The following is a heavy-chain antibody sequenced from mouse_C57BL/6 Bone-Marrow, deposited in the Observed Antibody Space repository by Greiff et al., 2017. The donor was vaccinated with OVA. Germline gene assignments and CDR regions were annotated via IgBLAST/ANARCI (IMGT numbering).Heavy chain of an antibody. CDR3: ARIYYGNYRYWYFDV. CDR2: IDPSDSET. D-gene: IGHD2-1*01. CDR1: GYTFTSYW. Sequence: QVQLQQPGAELVRPGSSVKLSCKASGYTFTSYWMHWVKQRPIQGLEWIGNIDPSDSETHYNQKFTDKATLTVDKSSSTAYMQLSSLTSEDSAVYYCARIYYGNYRYWYFDVWGTGTTVTVSS. J-gene: IGHJ1*03. V-gene: IGHV1-52*01.